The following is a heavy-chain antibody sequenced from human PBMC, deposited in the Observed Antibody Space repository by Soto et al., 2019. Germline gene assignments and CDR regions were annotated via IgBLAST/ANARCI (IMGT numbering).Heavy chain of an antibody. J-gene: IGHJ3*01. D-gene: IGHD5-18*01. V-gene: IGHV3-13*01. CDR1: GFTFSSYD. Sequence: GGSLRLSCAASGFTFSSYDMHWVRQATGKGLEWVSAIGTAGDTYYPGSVKGRFTISRENAKNSLYLQMNSLRAGDTAVYYCERGDRPGGAMAFGVFDFWGQGTMVPVSS. CDR3: ERGDRPGGAMAFGVFDF. CDR2: IGTAGDT.